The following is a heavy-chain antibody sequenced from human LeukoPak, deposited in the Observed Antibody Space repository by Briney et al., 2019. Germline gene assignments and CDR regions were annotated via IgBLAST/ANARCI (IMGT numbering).Heavy chain of an antibody. CDR2: ISAYNGNT. Sequence: ASAKVSCEASAYTSTSSGTSCVRHAPERGREWMGLISAYNGNTTYAQELQGRVAMTTDTSTSTAYMELRSRRSDDTAVYYCARRSSSWGWFDPWGQGTLVTVSS. D-gene: IGHD6-13*01. CDR1: AYTSTSSG. V-gene: IGHV1-18*01. J-gene: IGHJ5*02. CDR3: ARRSSSWGWFDP.